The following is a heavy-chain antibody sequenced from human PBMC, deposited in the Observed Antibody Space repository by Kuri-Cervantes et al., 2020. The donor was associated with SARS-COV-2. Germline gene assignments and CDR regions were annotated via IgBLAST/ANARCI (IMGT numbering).Heavy chain of an antibody. V-gene: IGHV1-69*05. CDR1: GGTFSSYA. J-gene: IGHJ6*03. CDR3: ALMGGYYYYYYMDV. CDR2: IIPIFGTA. Sequence: SVKVSCKASGGTFSSYAISWVRQAPGQGLEWMGGIIPIFGTANYAQKFQGRVTITTDESTSTAYMELSSLRSDDTAVYYCALMGGYYYYYYMDVWGKGTTVTVSS. D-gene: IGHD2-15*01.